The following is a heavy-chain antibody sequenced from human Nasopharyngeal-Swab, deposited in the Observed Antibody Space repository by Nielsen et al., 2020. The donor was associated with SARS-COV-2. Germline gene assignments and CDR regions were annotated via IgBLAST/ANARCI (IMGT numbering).Heavy chain of an antibody. CDR1: GGSFSGYY. D-gene: IGHD4-11*01. Sequence: SETLSLTCAVSGGSFSGYYWSWIRQPPGKGLEWIGEINHSGSTNYNPSLKSRVTISVDTSKNQFSLKLSSVTAADTAVYYCARDASNYGDYYYYYGMDVWGQGTTVTVSS. V-gene: IGHV4-34*01. J-gene: IGHJ6*02. CDR2: INHSGST. CDR3: ARDASNYGDYYYYYGMDV.